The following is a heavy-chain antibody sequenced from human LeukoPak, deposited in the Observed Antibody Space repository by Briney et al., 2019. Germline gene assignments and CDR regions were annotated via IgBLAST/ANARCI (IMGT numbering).Heavy chain of an antibody. Sequence: SETLSLTCTVSGASINDNNYYWGWIRQPPGKGLEWIGSVFYTGSTYYNPSLKSRVTISIDTSKNQFSLDLTFVTAADTAVYYCARDSPMVVPFDYWGQGALVTVSS. J-gene: IGHJ4*02. V-gene: IGHV4-39*07. CDR2: VFYTGST. D-gene: IGHD3-10*01. CDR1: GASINDNNYY. CDR3: ARDSPMVVPFDY.